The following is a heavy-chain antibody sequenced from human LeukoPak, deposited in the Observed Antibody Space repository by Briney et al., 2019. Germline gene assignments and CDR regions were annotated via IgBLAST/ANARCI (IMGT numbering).Heavy chain of an antibody. CDR2: IYYSGST. Sequence: SETLSLTGTVSGGSISSGDYYWSWIRQPPGKGLEWIGSIYYSGSTYYNPSLKSRVTISVDTSKNQVSLKLSSVTAADTAVYYCATLRFLEWSPDAFDIWGQGTMVTVSS. CDR3: ATLRFLEWSPDAFDI. CDR1: GGSISSGDYY. V-gene: IGHV4-39*01. D-gene: IGHD3-3*01. J-gene: IGHJ3*02.